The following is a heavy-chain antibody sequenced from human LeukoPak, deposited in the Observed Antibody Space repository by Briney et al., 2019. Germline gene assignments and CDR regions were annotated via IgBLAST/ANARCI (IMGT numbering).Heavy chain of an antibody. J-gene: IGHJ4*01. CDR3: ARDPPFSSGWSQNFFDF. CDR1: GFTFSSHW. CDR2: ISDGGTDT. V-gene: IGHV3-74*01. D-gene: IGHD6-19*01. Sequence: GGSLRLSCAASGFTFSSHWMHWVRQVPGKGLVWVSRISDGGTDTIYADSVKGRFTISRDNAKNTVYLQMNSLRAEDTAVYYCARDPPFSSGWSQNFFDFWGQGTPVTVSS.